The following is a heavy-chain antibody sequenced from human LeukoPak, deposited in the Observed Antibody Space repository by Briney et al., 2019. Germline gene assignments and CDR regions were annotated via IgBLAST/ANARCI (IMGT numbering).Heavy chain of an antibody. J-gene: IGHJ3*02. CDR3: ARARSPIVAYAFDI. CDR2: INHSGST. Sequence: SETLSLTCAVYGGSFSGYYWSWICQPPGKGLEWIGEINHSGSTNYNPSLKSRVTISVDTSKNQFSLKLSSVTAADTAVYYCARARSPIVAYAFDIWGQGTMVTVSS. D-gene: IGHD5-12*01. CDR1: GGSFSGYY. V-gene: IGHV4-34*01.